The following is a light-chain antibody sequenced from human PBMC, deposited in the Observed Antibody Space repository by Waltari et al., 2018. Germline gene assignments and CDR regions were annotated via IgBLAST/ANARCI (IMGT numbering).Light chain of an antibody. V-gene: IGLV2-14*03. CDR1: SSDIGGYNY. Sequence: QSRLTQPASVSGSPGQSITVSCTGTSSDIGGYNYVSWYQQHPGKAPKLMIYDVSNRPSGVSNRFSGSKSGNTASLTISGLQAEDEADYYCSSYTSSSTLEVFGGGTKLTVL. J-gene: IGLJ2*01. CDR3: SSYTSSSTLEV. CDR2: DVS.